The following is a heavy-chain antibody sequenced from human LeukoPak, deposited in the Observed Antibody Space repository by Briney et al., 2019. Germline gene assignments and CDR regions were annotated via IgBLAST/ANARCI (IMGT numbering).Heavy chain of an antibody. J-gene: IGHJ4*02. Sequence: SQTLSLTCAISGDSVSINNGAWNWSRQSPSRGLEWLGRTYYRSKWYNDYAESMKGRITINSDTSKNQFSLQLNPVTPEDTAVYYCARDLGNSGWYTFDYWGQGTLVTVSS. CDR1: GDSVSINNGA. D-gene: IGHD6-19*01. V-gene: IGHV6-1*01. CDR3: ARDLGNSGWYTFDY. CDR2: TYYRSKWYN.